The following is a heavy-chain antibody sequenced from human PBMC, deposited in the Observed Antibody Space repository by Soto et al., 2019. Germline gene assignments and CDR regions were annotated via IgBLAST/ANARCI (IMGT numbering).Heavy chain of an antibody. J-gene: IGHJ5*02. CDR3: ATDATCNHRIKWFDP. V-gene: IGHV6-1*01. Sequence: SQTLSLTCALSGDSVSTDSVAWNWIRQSPSRGLEWLGRTYYRSKWYNDYAVSVKSRITINSDTSKNQFSLHLNAVTPEYTAVKCCATDATCNHRIKWFDPWGRGTLVTVSS. CDR1: GDSVSTDSVA. CDR2: TYYRSKWYN.